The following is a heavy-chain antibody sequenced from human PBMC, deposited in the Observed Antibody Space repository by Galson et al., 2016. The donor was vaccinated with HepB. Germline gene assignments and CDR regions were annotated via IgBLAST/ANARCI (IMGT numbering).Heavy chain of an antibody. Sequence: SLRLSCATSGFTFGDYAMSWFRQAPEKGPEWVGFIRSKAYGGTTEYAASVKGRFTISRDDSKSIAYLQMNSLKTEDTAVYYCTRVYYDFWSGYSRYMDVWGKGTTVTVSS. CDR2: IRSKAYGGTT. CDR3: TRVYYDFWSGYSRYMDV. CDR1: GFTFGDYA. D-gene: IGHD3-3*01. J-gene: IGHJ6*03. V-gene: IGHV3-49*03.